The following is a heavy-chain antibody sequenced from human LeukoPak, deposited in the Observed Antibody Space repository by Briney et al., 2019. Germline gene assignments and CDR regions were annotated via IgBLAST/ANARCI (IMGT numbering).Heavy chain of an antibody. D-gene: IGHD6-13*01. CDR1: GFTFSNYW. Sequence: GGSLRLSCVASGFTFSNYWMTWVRQAPGKGLEWVANINEDGSEKYYVDSVKGRFTISRDDSKNTLYLQMNSLRAEDTAVYYCAKIAAAQPLDYWGQGTLVTVSS. CDR2: INEDGSEK. J-gene: IGHJ4*02. V-gene: IGHV3-7*01. CDR3: AKIAAAQPLDY.